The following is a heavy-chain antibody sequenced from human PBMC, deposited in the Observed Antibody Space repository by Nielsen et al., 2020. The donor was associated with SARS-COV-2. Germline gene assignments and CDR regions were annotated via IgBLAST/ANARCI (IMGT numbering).Heavy chain of an antibody. CDR3: ARGAGGSSSWYRRDYYYYYMDV. CDR2: ISYDGSNK. D-gene: IGHD6-13*01. CDR1: GFTFSSYG. J-gene: IGHJ6*03. Sequence: GESLKISCAASGFTFSSYGMHWVRQAPGKGLEWVAVISYDGSNKYYADSVKGRFTISRDNSKNTLYLQMNSLRAEDTAVYYCARGAGGSSSWYRRDYYYYYMDVWGKGTTVTVSS. V-gene: IGHV3-30*03.